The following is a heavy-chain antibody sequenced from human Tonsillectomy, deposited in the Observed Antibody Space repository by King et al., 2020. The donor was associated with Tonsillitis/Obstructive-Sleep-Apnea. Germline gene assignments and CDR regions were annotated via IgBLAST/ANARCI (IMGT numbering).Heavy chain of an antibody. CDR3: ARGSWFGELLYFDY. Sequence: VQLVESGSELKKPGASVKVSCKASGYTFTSYGMNWVRQAPGQGLEWMGWINTKTGNPTYAQGLTARFVFSLDTSVSTAYLQISSLKAEDTAVYYCARGSWFGELLYFDYWGQGTLVTVSS. V-gene: IGHV7-4-1*02. J-gene: IGHJ4*02. D-gene: IGHD3-10*01. CDR2: INTKTGNP. CDR1: GYTFTSYG.